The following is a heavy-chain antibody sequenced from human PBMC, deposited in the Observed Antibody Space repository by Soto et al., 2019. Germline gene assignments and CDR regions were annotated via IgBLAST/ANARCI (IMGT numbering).Heavy chain of an antibody. CDR2: SSALNGYT. Sequence: QVQVVQSGNEVKKPGASVKVSCKASGFTFTTHGFTWVRQAPGQGLEWMGWSSALNGYTNYAQNFQGRLTITTDSSTSTAYMELRSLRSDDTAVYYCASATSIAIGLRNCGQGTLVTVSS. CDR3: ASATSIAIGLRN. V-gene: IGHV1-18*01. J-gene: IGHJ4*02. CDR1: GFTFTTHG. D-gene: IGHD6-6*01.